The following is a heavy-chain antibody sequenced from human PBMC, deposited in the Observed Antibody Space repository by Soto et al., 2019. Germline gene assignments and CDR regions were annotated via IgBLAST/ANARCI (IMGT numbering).Heavy chain of an antibody. CDR2: IWYDGSNK. V-gene: IGHV3-33*01. CDR3: AIEPVTTNYYYYSIYV. D-gene: IGHD4-4*01. Sequence: QVQLVESGGGVVQPGRSLRLSCAASGFTFSSYGMHWVRQAPGKGLEWVAVIWYDGSNKYYVDSVKGRFTISRDNSKNTLYLQMNSLRAEDTAVYYCAIEPVTTNYYYYSIYVWGKGTPVTVSS. CDR1: GFTFSSYG. J-gene: IGHJ6*03.